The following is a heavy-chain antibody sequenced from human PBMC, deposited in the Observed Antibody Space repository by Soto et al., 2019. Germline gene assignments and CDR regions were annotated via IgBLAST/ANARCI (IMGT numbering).Heavy chain of an antibody. CDR2: TYYRSKWYN. D-gene: IGHD6-13*01. CDR3: AREGIMMYSSSWPNYFDY. J-gene: IGHJ4*02. Sequence: KQSQTLSLTCAISGDSVSSNSAAWNWIRQSPSRGLEWLGRTYYRSKWYNEYAVSVKSRIAINPDTSKNQFSLQLNSVTPEDTAVYYCAREGIMMYSSSWPNYFDYWGQGTLVTVSS. V-gene: IGHV6-1*01. CDR1: GDSVSSNSAA.